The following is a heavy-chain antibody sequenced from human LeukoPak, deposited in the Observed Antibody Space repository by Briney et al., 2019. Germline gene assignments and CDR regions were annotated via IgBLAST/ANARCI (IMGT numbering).Heavy chain of an antibody. V-gene: IGHV4-59*13. CDR1: GGLISAYY. D-gene: IGHD5-12*01. CDR2: VSYSGST. CDR3: ARDAGGYVLTGGLDY. J-gene: IGHJ4*02. Sequence: SETLSLTCTVSGGLISAYYWSWIRQPPGKGLEWIGYVSYSGSTKYNPSLNSRVTFSVDTSKNQLSLKLTSVTAADTAVYYCARDAGGYVLTGGLDYWGQGTLVTVSS.